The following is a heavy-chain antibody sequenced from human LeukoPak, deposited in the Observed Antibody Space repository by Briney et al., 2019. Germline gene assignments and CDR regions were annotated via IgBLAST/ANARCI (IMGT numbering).Heavy chain of an antibody. J-gene: IGHJ4*02. D-gene: IGHD2-15*01. CDR3: AREDPLVAARGLDY. Sequence: SETLSLTCTVSGASITNYYWSWIRQPAGKGLEWIGRIQASGNTNYNPSLKSRLTMSIDTSKNQFSLRLSSVTAADTAVYYCAREDPLVAARGLDYWGQGTLVTVSS. CDR1: GASITNYY. V-gene: IGHV4-4*07. CDR2: IQASGNT.